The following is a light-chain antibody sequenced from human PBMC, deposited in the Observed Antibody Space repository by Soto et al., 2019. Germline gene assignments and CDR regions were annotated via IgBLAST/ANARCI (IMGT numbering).Light chain of an antibody. V-gene: IGKV3-11*01. CDR3: QQRRSWPPTIT. J-gene: IGKJ5*01. CDR1: QSVGKY. CDR2: GAS. Sequence: EIVLTQSPGTLSLSPGERATLSCRASQSVGKYLAWYQQKPGQAPRLLIYGASSRATDIPPRFSGSGSGTDFTLTISSLEPEDFAVYYCQQRRSWPPTITFGQGTRLEIK.